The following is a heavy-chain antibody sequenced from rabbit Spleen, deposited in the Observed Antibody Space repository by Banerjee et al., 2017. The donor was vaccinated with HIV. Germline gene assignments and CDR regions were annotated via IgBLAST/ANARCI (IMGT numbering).Heavy chain of an antibody. Sequence: QSLEESGGGLVQPEGSLALTCKASGFSFSSSDYICWVRQAPGKGPEWISCIAGSSSGFTYSATWAKGRFTISKTSSTTVTLQMTSLTVADTATYFCARDLIGIIGWNFYLWGPGTLVTVS. CDR1: GFSFSSSDY. V-gene: IGHV1S40*01. CDR2: IAGSSSGFT. J-gene: IGHJ4*01. D-gene: IGHD1-1*01. CDR3: ARDLIGIIGWNFYL.